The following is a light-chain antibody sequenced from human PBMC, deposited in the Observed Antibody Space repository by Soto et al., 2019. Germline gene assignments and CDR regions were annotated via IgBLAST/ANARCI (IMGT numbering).Light chain of an antibody. CDR2: RAS. Sequence: EIVLTHSPATLSFSPLWIATLSFSASQSISTKLAWYQQKPGQGPRLLVYRASTRTLGIPARFSGSESGTEFTLTISSLQSEDFAIYYCQKYNTWPIDFGQGTRLEIK. V-gene: IGKV3-15*01. CDR3: QKYNTWPID. CDR1: QSISTK. J-gene: IGKJ5*01.